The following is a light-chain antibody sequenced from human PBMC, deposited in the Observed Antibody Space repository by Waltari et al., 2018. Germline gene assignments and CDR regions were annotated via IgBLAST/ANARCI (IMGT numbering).Light chain of an antibody. CDR3: SSYTSSSTLDVV. V-gene: IGLV2-14*03. CDR1: SSDVGGYNY. J-gene: IGLJ2*01. Sequence: QSALTQPASVSGSPGQSITISCTGTSSDVGGYNYVSWYPRHPGKAPKSLTYDVSNRPSVFSNRFSGSKSCNTASLTISGLQAEDEADYYCSSYTSSSTLDVVFGGGTKLTVL. CDR2: DVS.